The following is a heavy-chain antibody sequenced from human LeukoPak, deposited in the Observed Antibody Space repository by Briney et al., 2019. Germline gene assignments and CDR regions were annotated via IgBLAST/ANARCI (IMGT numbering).Heavy chain of an antibody. CDR3: ARVDSGSACAS. D-gene: IGHD6-19*01. V-gene: IGHV3-64*01. CDR2: ISKNGRNT. Sequence: GGSLRLSCAASGFTLSSYSMHWVRQAPGKGLEFVSAISKNGRNTYYGNSMKGRFTISRDISKHTLYLQMGSLRPEDMAVYYCARVDSGSACASWGQGILVTVSS. J-gene: IGHJ1*01. CDR1: GFTLSSYS.